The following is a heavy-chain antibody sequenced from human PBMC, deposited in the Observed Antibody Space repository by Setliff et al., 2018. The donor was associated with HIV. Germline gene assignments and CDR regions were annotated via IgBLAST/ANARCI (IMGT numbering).Heavy chain of an antibody. V-gene: IGHV3-23*01. Sequence: TFSTYHMSWVRQAPGKGLEWVSVISADGLTTFYADSVKGRFTISRDNSKDTLYLQMNSLRAEDTALYYCAKVRWTANYYFDCWGQGTLVTVSS. CDR2: ISADGLTT. CDR1: TFSTYH. CDR3: AKVRWTANYYFDC. J-gene: IGHJ4*02. D-gene: IGHD1-7*01.